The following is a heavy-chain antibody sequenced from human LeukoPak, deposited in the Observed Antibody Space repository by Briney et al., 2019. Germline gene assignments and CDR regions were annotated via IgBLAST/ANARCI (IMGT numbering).Heavy chain of an antibody. CDR1: GFTFSDHS. CDR3: GRVIAGAIDY. CDR2: INLDGSER. V-gene: IGHV3-7*01. J-gene: IGHJ4*02. Sequence: GGSLRLSCAASGFTFSDHSMTWVRQAPGKGLEWVANINLDGSERFYVDFVKGRFTISRDNADNSMYLQMNSLRAEDTAVYYCGRVIAGAIDYWGQGTLVTVSS. D-gene: IGHD6-13*01.